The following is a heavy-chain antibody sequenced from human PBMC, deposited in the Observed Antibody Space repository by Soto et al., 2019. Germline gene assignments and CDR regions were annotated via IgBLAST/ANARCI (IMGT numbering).Heavy chain of an antibody. CDR2: IFSTGST. CDR1: GSSISSNNW. D-gene: IGHD5-18*01. V-gene: IGHV4-28*01. CDR3: ASKPNSLYYFDF. J-gene: IGHJ4*02. Sequence: QVQLQESGPGLVKPSDTLSLTCGVSGSSISSNNWWGWIRQPPGKGLEWIGYIFSTGSTYNNPSLKSRVTMSVDTSNNQFSLRLNSVTAVDTAVYYCASKPNSLYYFDFWGQGTLVTVSA.